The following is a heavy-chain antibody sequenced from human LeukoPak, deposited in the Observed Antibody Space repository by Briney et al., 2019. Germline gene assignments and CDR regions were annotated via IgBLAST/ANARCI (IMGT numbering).Heavy chain of an antibody. CDR3: AKDERGYYDSSGFFGAIDY. Sequence: PGGSLRLSCAASGFTFNRYAMHWVRQAPGKGLEWVAFIRYDGSNKYYADSVKGRFTVSRDNSKNTLYLQMNSLRAEDTAVYYCAKDERGYYDSSGFFGAIDYWGQGSLVSVSS. CDR2: IRYDGSNK. J-gene: IGHJ4*02. V-gene: IGHV3-30*02. D-gene: IGHD3-22*01. CDR1: GFTFNRYA.